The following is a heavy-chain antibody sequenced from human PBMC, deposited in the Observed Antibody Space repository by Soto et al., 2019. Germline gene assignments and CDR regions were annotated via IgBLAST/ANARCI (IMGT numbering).Heavy chain of an antibody. Sequence: QITLKESGPTLVKPTQTLTLTCTFSGFSLSTSGVGVGWIRQPPGKALEWLALMYWDDDKRYSPSLKSRLTITKDTSKNQVVLTMTNMDPVDTATYYCAHVTCYGDDEGDVDYWGRGTLVTVSS. D-gene: IGHD4-17*01. J-gene: IGHJ4*02. V-gene: IGHV2-5*02. CDR2: MYWDDDK. CDR3: AHVTCYGDDEGDVDY. CDR1: GFSLSTSGVG.